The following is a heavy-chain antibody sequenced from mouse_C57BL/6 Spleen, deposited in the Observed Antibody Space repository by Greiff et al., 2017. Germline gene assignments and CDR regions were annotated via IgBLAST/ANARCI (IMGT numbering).Heavy chain of an antibody. V-gene: IGHV6-3*01. CDR2: IRLKADNYAT. CDR3: TVGGTSDY. J-gene: IGHJ2*01. CDR1: GFTFSNYW. Sequence: EVTVEESGGGLVQPGGSMKLSCVASGFTFSNYWMNWVRQSPEKGLEWVAQIRLKADNYATHYAESVKGRFTISRDDSKSSVYLQMNNLRAEDTGIYYCTVGGTSDYWGQGTTLTVSS. D-gene: IGHD4-1*01.